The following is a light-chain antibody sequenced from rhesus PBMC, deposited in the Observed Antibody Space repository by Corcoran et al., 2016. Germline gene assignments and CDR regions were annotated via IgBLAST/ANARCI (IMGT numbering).Light chain of an antibody. CDR1: SRDIGNYNR. Sequence: QSAPTQSPSVSGSPGQSVTISCTGTSRDIGNYNRVSWYQQHSGNAPKLIIYEVHKRPSGVSDRFSGSKSGHAASLTVSGLQSEDEADYYCSSYSTSGTYIFAGGTRLTV. J-gene: IGLJ1*01. CDR2: EVH. V-gene: IGLV2-13*03. CDR3: SSYSTSGTYI.